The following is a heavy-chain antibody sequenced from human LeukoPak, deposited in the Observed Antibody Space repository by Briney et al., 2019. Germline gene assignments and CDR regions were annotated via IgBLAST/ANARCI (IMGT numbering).Heavy chain of an antibody. CDR3: ARDKVFRYQLLITKKSYGMDV. J-gene: IGHJ6*02. V-gene: IGHV3-30-3*01. CDR2: ISYDGSNK. D-gene: IGHD2-2*01. Sequence: RSLRLSCAASGFTFSSYAMHWVRQAPGKGLEWVAVISYDGSNKYYADSVKGRFTISRDNSKNTLYLQMNSLRAEDTAVYYCARDKVFRYQLLITKKSYGMDVWGQGTTVTVSS. CDR1: GFTFSSYA.